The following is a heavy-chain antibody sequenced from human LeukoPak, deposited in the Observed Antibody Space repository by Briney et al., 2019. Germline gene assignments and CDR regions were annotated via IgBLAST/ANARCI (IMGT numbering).Heavy chain of an antibody. D-gene: IGHD4-23*01. J-gene: IGHJ4*02. CDR2: ISYDGSNK. Sequence: RGSLRLSCAASRFTFSTYGMHWVRQAPGKGLEWVAVISYDGSNKYYADSVKGRFTISRDNSKNTLYLQMNSLRAEDTAVYYCAREYGGNIDYWGQGTLVTVSS. CDR3: AREYGGNIDY. CDR1: RFTFSTYG. V-gene: IGHV3-30*03.